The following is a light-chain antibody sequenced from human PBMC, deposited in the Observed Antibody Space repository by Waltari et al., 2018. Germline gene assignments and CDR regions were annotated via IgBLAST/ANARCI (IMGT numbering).Light chain of an antibody. CDR3: QHYLRLPVT. CDR1: QSVSRA. V-gene: IGKV3-20*01. CDR2: GAS. J-gene: IGKJ1*01. Sequence: EIVLTQSPGTLSSSLGERATVSCRTSQSVSRALAWYQQNPGQAHRLLLYGASTRATGIPDRFSGSGSGTDFSLTISRLEPDDFAVYYCQHYLRLPVTFGQGTTVEI.